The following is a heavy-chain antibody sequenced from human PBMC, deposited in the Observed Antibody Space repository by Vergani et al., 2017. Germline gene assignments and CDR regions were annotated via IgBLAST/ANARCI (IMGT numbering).Heavy chain of an antibody. CDR1: GGSISSGSYY. CDR3: ARLSSSWDYYYYGMDV. D-gene: IGHD6-13*01. Sequence: QVQLQESGPGLVKPSQTLSLTCTVSGGSISSGSYYWSWIRQPPGKGLEWIGYIYYSGSTNYNPSLKSRVTISVDTSKNQFSLKLSSVTAADTAVYYCARLSSSWDYYYYGMDVWGQGTTVTVSS. V-gene: IGHV4-61*01. CDR2: IYYSGST. J-gene: IGHJ6*02.